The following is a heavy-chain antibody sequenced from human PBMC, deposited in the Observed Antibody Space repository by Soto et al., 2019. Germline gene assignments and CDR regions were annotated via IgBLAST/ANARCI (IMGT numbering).Heavy chain of an antibody. V-gene: IGHV1-69*13. CDR1: GGTFSSYA. Sequence: SVKVSCKASGGTFSSYAISWVRQAPGQGLEWMGGIIPIFGTANYAQKFQGRVTITADESTSTAYMELSSLRSEDTAVYYCARDDGDTAMPYGMDVWGQGTAVTVSS. CDR3: ARDDGDTAMPYGMDV. J-gene: IGHJ6*02. D-gene: IGHD5-18*01. CDR2: IIPIFGTA.